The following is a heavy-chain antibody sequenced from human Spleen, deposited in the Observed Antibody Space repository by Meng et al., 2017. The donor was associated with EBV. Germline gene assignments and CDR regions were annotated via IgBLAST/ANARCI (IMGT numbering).Heavy chain of an antibody. J-gene: IGHJ4*02. CDR2: VNTATGKP. Sequence: QVQLVQSGSELQKPGASLKISCKASGYTFTRYAMNWVRQAPGQGPEWMGWVNTATGKPTYAQDFTGRFVFSLDTSINTAYLQINSLKPEDTAVYYCARFESLTAGTLDNWGQGTLVTVSS. CDR1: GYTFTRYA. D-gene: IGHD2-21*02. CDR3: ARFESLTAGTLDN. V-gene: IGHV7-4-1*02.